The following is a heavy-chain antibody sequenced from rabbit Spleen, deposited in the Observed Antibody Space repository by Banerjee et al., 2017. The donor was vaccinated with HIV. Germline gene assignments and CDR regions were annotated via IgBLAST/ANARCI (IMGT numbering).Heavy chain of an antibody. V-gene: IGHV1S40*01. CDR3: ARDGAGGSYFAL. CDR1: GFSFSSSNY. D-gene: IGHD8-1*01. CDR2: IDPFFGTT. Sequence: QSLEESGGDLVKPGGTLTLTCTASGFSFSSSNYMSWVRQAPGKGLEWIGYIDPFFGTTYYASWVNGRFSISRENTQNTVSLQLNSLTAADTATYFCARDGAGGSYFALWGPGTLSPS. J-gene: IGHJ4*01.